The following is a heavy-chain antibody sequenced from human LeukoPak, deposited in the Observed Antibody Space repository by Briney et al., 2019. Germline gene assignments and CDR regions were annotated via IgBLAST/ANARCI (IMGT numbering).Heavy chain of an antibody. Sequence: GRSRRLSCAASGFTFSSYGMHWVRQAPGKGLEWVAVISYDGTYKYYADSVKGRFTISRDNSKNTLYLQMNSLRAEDTAVYYCAKAGRESLRYFDWLWDYWGQGTLVTVSS. J-gene: IGHJ4*02. CDR2: ISYDGTYK. V-gene: IGHV3-30*18. CDR1: GFTFSSYG. CDR3: AKAGRESLRYFDWLWDY. D-gene: IGHD3-9*01.